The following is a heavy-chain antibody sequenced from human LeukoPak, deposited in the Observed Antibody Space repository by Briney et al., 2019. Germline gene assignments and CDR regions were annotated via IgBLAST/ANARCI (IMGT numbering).Heavy chain of an antibody. CDR2: IYYSGST. J-gene: IGHJ4*02. V-gene: IGHV4-39*07. Sequence: RPSETLSLTCTVSGGSISSSSYYWGWIRQPPGKGLEWIGSIYYSGSTYYNPSLKSRVTISTDTSKNQFSLKMISVTAADTAVYYCARGSFGYGDYQIFDWWGQGTLVTVSS. CDR3: ARGSFGYGDYQIFDW. CDR1: GGSISSSSYY. D-gene: IGHD4-17*01.